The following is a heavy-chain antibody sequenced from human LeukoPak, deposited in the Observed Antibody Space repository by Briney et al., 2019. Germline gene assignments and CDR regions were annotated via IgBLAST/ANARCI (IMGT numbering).Heavy chain of an antibody. CDR2: ISTYNDNT. CDR1: GYTFTSYG. V-gene: IGHV1-18*01. Sequence: GASVKVSCKASGYTFTSYGISWVRQAPGQGLEWMGWISTYNDNTNYAQKLQGRVTMTTDTSTSTAYMELRSLTSDDTAVYYCARVVFEVGFQFDFWGQGTLVTVSS. D-gene: IGHD1-26*01. J-gene: IGHJ4*02. CDR3: ARVVFEVGFQFDF.